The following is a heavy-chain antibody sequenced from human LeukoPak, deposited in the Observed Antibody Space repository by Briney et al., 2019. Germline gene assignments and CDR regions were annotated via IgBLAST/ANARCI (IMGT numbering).Heavy chain of an antibody. CDR3: ARRGGTVVGDTGYHYWYFDN. J-gene: IGHJ4*02. D-gene: IGHD5-12*01. V-gene: IGHV4-59*08. CDR1: GGSISSYY. CDR2: ISDSGST. Sequence: PSETLSLTCTVSGGSISSYYWSWVRQFPGKGLDGIGYISDSGSTNCSPSLESRVTISVDTSKNKFFLILSSVTAADTAVYYCARRGGTVVGDTGYHYWYFDNWGQGTLVTVSS.